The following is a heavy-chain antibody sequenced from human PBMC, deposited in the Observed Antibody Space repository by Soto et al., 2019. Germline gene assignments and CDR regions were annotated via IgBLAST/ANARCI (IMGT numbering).Heavy chain of an antibody. D-gene: IGHD6-13*01. CDR2: IWYDGSNK. V-gene: IGHV3-33*01. CDR3: ARDGQQLAPYALDV. CDR1: GFTFSNHA. Sequence: QVQLVESGGGVVQPGTSLRLSCTTSGFTFSNHAMHWVRQAPGKGLEWVAQIWYDGSNKYYADSVRGRFTISRDKSRNMLYVQMNSLRVEDTAVYYCARDGQQLAPYALDVWGQGTSVTVSS. J-gene: IGHJ6*02.